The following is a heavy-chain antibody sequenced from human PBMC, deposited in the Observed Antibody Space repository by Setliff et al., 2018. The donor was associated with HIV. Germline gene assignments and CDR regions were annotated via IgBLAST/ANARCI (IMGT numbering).Heavy chain of an antibody. D-gene: IGHD1-26*01. CDR2: IYSTDTT. J-gene: IGHJ4*02. V-gene: IGHV4-61*09. CDR1: GDSISSGSYY. CDR3: ARVPHRVVGTTTLLYHFDY. Sequence: PSETLSLTCTVSGDSISSGSYYWTWIRQSAGKGLEWIGHIYSTDTTYYNPSLKSRVTISVDTTTNQVSLQVNSVTAVDTAVYYCARVPHRVVGTTTLLYHFDYWGLGTLVTVSS.